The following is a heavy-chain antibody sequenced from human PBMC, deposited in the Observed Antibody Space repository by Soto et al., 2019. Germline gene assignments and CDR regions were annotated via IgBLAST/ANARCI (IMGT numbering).Heavy chain of an antibody. J-gene: IGHJ6*01. CDR2: INAGNGNT. V-gene: IGHV1-3*01. D-gene: IGHD1-7*01. CDR1: GYTFTSYA. CDR3: ASEDGTTHNYFYYHGLHV. Sequence: ASVKVSFKASGYTFTSYAMHWVRQAPGQRLEWMGWINAGNGNTKYSQKFQGRVTITRDTSASTAYMELSSLRSEDTAVYYCASEDGTTHNYFYYHGLHVSGQGTPVTLSS.